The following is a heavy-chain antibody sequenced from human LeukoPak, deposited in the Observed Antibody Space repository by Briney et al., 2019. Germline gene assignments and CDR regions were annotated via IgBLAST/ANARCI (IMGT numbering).Heavy chain of an antibody. Sequence: SETLSLTCTVSGGSISSYYWSWIRQPPGKGLEWIGYIYYSGITNYNPSLKSRVTMSGDTSKNQLSLNLNSVTAADTAMYYCARSSPREYAFDIWGQGTMVTVSS. CDR1: GGSISSYY. V-gene: IGHV4-59*12. CDR2: IYYSGIT. J-gene: IGHJ3*02. CDR3: ARSSPREYAFDI.